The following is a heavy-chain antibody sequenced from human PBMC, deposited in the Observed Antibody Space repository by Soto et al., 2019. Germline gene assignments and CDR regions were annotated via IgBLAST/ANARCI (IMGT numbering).Heavy chain of an antibody. J-gene: IGHJ4*02. D-gene: IGHD1-26*01. CDR2: IWYDKSNK. CDR1: GFTFSSYG. CDR3: ARESSGSYKFDY. Sequence: GGSLRLSCAASGFTFSSYGMHWVRQAPGKGLEWVAVIWYDKSNKYYADSVKGRFTISRDNSKSTLYLQMNSLRAEDTAMYYCARESSGSYKFDYWGQGTLVTVSS. V-gene: IGHV3-33*01.